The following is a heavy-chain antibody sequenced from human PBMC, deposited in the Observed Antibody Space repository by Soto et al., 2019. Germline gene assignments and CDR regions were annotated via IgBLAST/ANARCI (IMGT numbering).Heavy chain of an antibody. Sequence: PGGSLRLAWSASGFTVSIYGMHCFRQAPGKGLEWVAVIWYDGSNKYYADSVKGRFTISRDNSKNTLYLQMSSLRAEDTAVYYCARGEQAYDILTGYYPPNNWFDPWGQGTLVTVSS. J-gene: IGHJ5*02. CDR2: IWYDGSNK. CDR1: GFTVSIYG. CDR3: ARGEQAYDILTGYYPPNNWFDP. D-gene: IGHD3-9*01. V-gene: IGHV3-33*01.